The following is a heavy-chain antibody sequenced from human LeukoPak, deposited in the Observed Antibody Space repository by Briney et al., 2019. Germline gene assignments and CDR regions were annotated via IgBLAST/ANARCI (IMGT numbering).Heavy chain of an antibody. Sequence: PGGSLRLSCTASGFTFSRYSMNWVRQAPGKGLEWVSYISTTSTYYADSMKGRFTISRDNAKNSLYLQMNSLRAEDTAVYYCAGERELRYYMDVWGKGTTVTISS. CDR3: AGERELRYYMDV. V-gene: IGHV3-21*01. D-gene: IGHD1-7*01. CDR2: ISTTST. CDR1: GFTFSRYS. J-gene: IGHJ6*03.